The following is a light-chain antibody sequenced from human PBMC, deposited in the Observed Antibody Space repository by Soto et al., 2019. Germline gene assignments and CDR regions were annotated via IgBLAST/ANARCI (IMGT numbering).Light chain of an antibody. CDR3: QQYHTSSIT. J-gene: IGKJ5*01. CDR1: QRISTW. CDR2: DAS. V-gene: IGKV1-5*01. Sequence: DIQMTQSPSTLSASVGDGVTITCRASQRISTWLAWYQQKPGKAPTLLIYDASTLERGVPSRFSGTGSGTEFTLSIDSLQPDDFATYYCQQYHTSSITFGQGTRLEIK.